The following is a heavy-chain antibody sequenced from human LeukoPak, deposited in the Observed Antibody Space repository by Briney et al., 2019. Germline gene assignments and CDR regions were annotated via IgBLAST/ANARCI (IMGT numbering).Heavy chain of an antibody. Sequence: ASAKVSCKASGYTFTSYGISWVRQAPGQGLEWMGMIYPRDGSTSYAQKFQGRVTVTRDTSTSTVHMELSGLRSEDTAVCYCARDQEGFDYWGQGTLVTVSS. CDR3: ARDQEGFDY. V-gene: IGHV1-46*01. CDR2: IYPRDGST. J-gene: IGHJ4*02. CDR1: GYTFTSYG.